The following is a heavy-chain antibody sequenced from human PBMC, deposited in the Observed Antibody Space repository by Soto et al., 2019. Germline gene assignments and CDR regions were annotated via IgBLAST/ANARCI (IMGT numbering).Heavy chain of an antibody. D-gene: IGHD1-1*01. J-gene: IGHJ4*02. CDR1: GFTFNDYA. CDR3: AKEGLERHFGFDY. V-gene: IGHV3-23*01. Sequence: GSLRLSCAASGFTFNDYAMSWVRQTPGKGLEWVSGINDRGDDTYYANSVKGRFTISRDNYRNTLDLQMNSLRAEDTAIYYCAKEGLERHFGFDYWGQGAQVTVSS. CDR2: INDRGDDT.